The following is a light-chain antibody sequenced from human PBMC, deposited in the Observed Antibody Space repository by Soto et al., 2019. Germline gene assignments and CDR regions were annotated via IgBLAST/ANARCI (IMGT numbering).Light chain of an antibody. CDR1: SSDVGGYNY. J-gene: IGLJ1*01. Sequence: QSALTQPRSVSGSPGQSVTISCTRTSSDVGGYNYVSWYQQHPGKAPKLMIYDVSKRPSVVPDRFSGSKSGNTASLTISGLQAEDEADYYCCSYAGSSYVFGTGTKVTVL. CDR2: DVS. V-gene: IGLV2-11*01. CDR3: CSYAGSSYV.